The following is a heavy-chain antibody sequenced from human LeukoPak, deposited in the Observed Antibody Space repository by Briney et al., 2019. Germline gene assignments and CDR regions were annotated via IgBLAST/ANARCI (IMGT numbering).Heavy chain of an antibody. CDR3: TMGAVTTDY. D-gene: IGHD4-11*01. Sequence: GGSLRLSCAASGFTFSGSAMHWVRQASGKGLEWVGRIRSKANSYATAYAASVKGRFTISRDDSKNTAYLQMNSLKTEDTAVYYCTMGAVTTDYWGQGTLVTVSS. CDR1: GFTFSGSA. CDR2: IRSKANSYAT. V-gene: IGHV3-73*01. J-gene: IGHJ4*02.